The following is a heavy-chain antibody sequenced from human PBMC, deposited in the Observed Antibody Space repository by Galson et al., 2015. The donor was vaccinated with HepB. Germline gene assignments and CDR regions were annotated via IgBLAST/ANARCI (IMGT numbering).Heavy chain of an antibody. D-gene: IGHD6-13*01. CDR1: GFTFRNYA. CDR3: AMGRQLGGGY. V-gene: IGHV3-23*01. Sequence: SLRLSCAASGFTFRNYAMSWVRQAPGEGLEGVSTISGRGDDTHYADSVQGRFTISRDNSKNTLYLQIGSLRADDTAVYYCAMGRQLGGGYWGQGTLVTVSS. J-gene: IGHJ4*02. CDR2: ISGRGDDT.